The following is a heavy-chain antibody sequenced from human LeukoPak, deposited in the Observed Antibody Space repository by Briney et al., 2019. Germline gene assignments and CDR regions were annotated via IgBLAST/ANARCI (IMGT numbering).Heavy chain of an antibody. V-gene: IGHV4-34*01. CDR1: GGSFSGYY. CDR2: INHSGST. CDR3: ARGRYCSADICSGGDAFDI. Sequence: KPSETLTLTCAVSGGSFSGYYWSWIRQPPGKGLEWIGEINHSGSTNYNPSLKSRVTISVDTSKNQFSLKLSSVTAADTAVYYCARGRYCSADICSGGDAFDIWGQGTMVSVSS. J-gene: IGHJ3*02. D-gene: IGHD2-15*01.